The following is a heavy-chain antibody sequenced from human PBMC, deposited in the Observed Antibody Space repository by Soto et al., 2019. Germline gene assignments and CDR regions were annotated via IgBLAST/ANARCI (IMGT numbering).Heavy chain of an antibody. J-gene: IGHJ4*02. CDR3: ARGPRDSSGSQLDY. CDR2: IWYDGSNK. CDR1: GFTFSSYG. V-gene: IGHV3-33*01. D-gene: IGHD3-22*01. Sequence: LRLSCAVSGFTFSSYGMHWVRQAPGKGLEWVADIWYDGSNKYYADSVKGRFTISRDNSKSTLYLQMNSLRAEDTAVYHCARGPRDSSGSQLDYWGQGTLVTVSS.